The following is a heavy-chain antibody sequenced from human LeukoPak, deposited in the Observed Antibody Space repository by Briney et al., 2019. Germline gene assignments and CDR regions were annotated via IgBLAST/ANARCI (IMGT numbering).Heavy chain of an antibody. CDR2: ISSSSSYI. D-gene: IGHD3-10*01. CDR3: AKLSDYYGSGSYLDY. V-gene: IGHV3-21*04. J-gene: IGHJ4*02. Sequence: GGSLRLSCAASGFTFSSYSMNWVRQAPGKGLEWVSSISSSSSYIYYADSVKGRFTISRDNAKNSLYLQMNSLRAEDTAVYYCAKLSDYYGSGSYLDYWGQGTLVTVSS. CDR1: GFTFSSYS.